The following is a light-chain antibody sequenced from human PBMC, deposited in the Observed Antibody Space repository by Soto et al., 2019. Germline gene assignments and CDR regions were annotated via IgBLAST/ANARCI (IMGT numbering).Light chain of an antibody. CDR2: AAS. J-gene: IGKJ4*01. V-gene: IGKV1-39*01. Sequence: DIQMTQSPSSLSASVGDRVTITCRASQSISSYLNWYQQKPGKAPKLLIHAASSLQSGVPSRFSGSGSGTDFTLTISSLQPDDFATYYCQQSYSTPLTFGGGTKVEIK. CDR3: QQSYSTPLT. CDR1: QSISSY.